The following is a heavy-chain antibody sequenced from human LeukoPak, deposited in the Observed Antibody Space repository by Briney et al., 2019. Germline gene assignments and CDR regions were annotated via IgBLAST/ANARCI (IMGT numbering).Heavy chain of an antibody. Sequence: PGRSLRLSCAASGFTFSSYAMHWVRQAPGKGLEWVAVILYDGSNKYYADSVKGRFTISRDNSKNTLYLQMNGLRAEDTAVYYCARSDGYNKDYWGQGTLVTVSS. J-gene: IGHJ4*02. V-gene: IGHV3-33*01. CDR2: ILYDGSNK. CDR1: GFTFSSYA. D-gene: IGHD5-24*01. CDR3: ARSDGYNKDY.